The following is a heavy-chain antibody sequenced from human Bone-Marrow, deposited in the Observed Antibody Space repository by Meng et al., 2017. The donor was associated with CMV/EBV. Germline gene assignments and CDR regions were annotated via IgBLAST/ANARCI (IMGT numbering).Heavy chain of an antibody. D-gene: IGHD3-22*01. Sequence: GSLRLSCAVYGGSFSGYDWSWIRQSPGKGLEWIGEINHRGSTNYNPSLKSRLTISVDTSKNQFSLKLNYVTAAYKAVYYWARGSTSVTMIVVVITAASLAYDSWGQGTLVTVSS. CDR2: INHRGST. V-gene: IGHV4-34*01. CDR1: GGSFSGYD. CDR3: ARGSTSVTMIVVVITAASLAYDS. J-gene: IGHJ4*02.